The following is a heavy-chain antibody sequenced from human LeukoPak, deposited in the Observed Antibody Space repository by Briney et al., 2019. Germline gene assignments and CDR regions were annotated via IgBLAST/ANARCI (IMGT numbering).Heavy chain of an antibody. CDR3: ARQTTMVRRVITGYYYYYGMDV. Sequence: GASVKVSCKASGYTFTSYVVHWVRQTPGQRLEWMGWINAGNGNTKYSQKFQGRVTITRDTSASTAYMELSSLRSEDTAVYYCARQTTMVRRVITGYYYYYGMDVWGQGTTVTVSS. CDR2: INAGNGNT. J-gene: IGHJ6*02. V-gene: IGHV1-3*01. CDR1: GYTFTSYV. D-gene: IGHD3-10*01.